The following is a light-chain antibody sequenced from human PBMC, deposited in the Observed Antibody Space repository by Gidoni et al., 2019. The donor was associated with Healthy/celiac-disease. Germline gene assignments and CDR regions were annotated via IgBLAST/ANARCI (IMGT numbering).Light chain of an antibody. J-gene: IGKJ4*01. V-gene: IGKV3-20*01. CDR1: QSVSSSY. CDR2: GAS. Sequence: EMLLTQPPGTLSLSPGERATLSCSASQSVSSSYLAWYQQKPGQAPMLLIYGASSRATGIPHRFSGSGSGTDFTLTISRLEPEDFAVYYCQQYGSSPLTFGGGTKVEIK. CDR3: QQYGSSPLT.